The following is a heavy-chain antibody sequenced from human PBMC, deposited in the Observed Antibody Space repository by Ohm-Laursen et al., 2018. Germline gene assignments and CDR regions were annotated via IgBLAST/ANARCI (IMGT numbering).Heavy chain of an antibody. CDR1: GVSISSYY. V-gene: IGHV4-59*12. J-gene: IGHJ4*02. D-gene: IGHD1-1*01. CDR3: ARENWNDVLYYFDY. Sequence: SDTLSLTCIVSGVSISSYYWSWIRQPPGKGLEWIGYIYYSGSPNYNPSLKSRVTMSVDTSKNQFSLKLSSVTAADTAVYYCARENWNDVLYYFDYWGQGALVTVSS. CDR2: IYYSGSP.